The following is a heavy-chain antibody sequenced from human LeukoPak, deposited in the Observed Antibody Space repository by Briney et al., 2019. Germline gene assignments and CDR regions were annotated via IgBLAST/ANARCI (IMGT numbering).Heavy chain of an antibody. J-gene: IGHJ1*01. D-gene: IGHD3-22*01. CDR1: GGSISSYY. CDR2: IYYSGST. Sequence: SETLSLTCTVSGGSISSYYWSWIRQPPGKGLEWIGYIYYSGSTNYNPSLKSRVTISVDTSKNQFSLKLSSVTAADTAVYYCARGYDSLGSIFQHWGQGTLVTVSS. V-gene: IGHV4-59*01. CDR3: ARGYDSLGSIFQH.